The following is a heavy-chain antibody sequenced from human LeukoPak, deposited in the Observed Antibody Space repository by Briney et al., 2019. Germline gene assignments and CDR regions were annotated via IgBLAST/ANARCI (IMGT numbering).Heavy chain of an antibody. CDR3: ARLRIAAAFAYYYGMDV. D-gene: IGHD6-13*01. CDR1: GGSFSGYY. Sequence: PSETLSLPCAVYGGSFSGYYWSWIRQPPGKGLEWIGEINHSGSTNYNPSLKSRVTISVDTSKNQFSLKLSSVTAADTAVYYCARLRIAAAFAYYYGMDVWGQGTTVTVSS. V-gene: IGHV4-34*01. CDR2: INHSGST. J-gene: IGHJ6*02.